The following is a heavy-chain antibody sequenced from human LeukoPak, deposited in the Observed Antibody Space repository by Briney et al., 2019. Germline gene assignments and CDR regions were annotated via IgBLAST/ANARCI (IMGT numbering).Heavy chain of an antibody. CDR2: IFYRGST. J-gene: IGHJ4*02. D-gene: IGHD1-26*01. CDR1: GGSISSSSYY. V-gene: IGHV4-39*07. Sequence: PSETLSLTCTVSGGSISSSSYYWGWIRQPPGKGLEWIGSIFYRGSTCYNPSLKSRVTISVDTSKNQFSLKLSSVTAADTAVYYCARDTSGSYGDWGQGTLVTVSS. CDR3: ARDTSGSYGD.